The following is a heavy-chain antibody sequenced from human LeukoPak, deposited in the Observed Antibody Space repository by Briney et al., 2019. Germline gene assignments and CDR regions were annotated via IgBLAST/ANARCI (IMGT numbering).Heavy chain of an antibody. CDR1: GGSMSGYS. CDR3: ARVTPIAAAGSDYFDY. V-gene: IGHV4-59*01. D-gene: IGHD6-25*01. J-gene: IGHJ4*02. CDR2: IYYTGST. Sequence: SETLSLTCTVSGGSMSGYSWSWIRQPPGKGLDWIGYIYYTGSTNYNPSLKSRVTISVDTSKNQFSLKLSSVTAADTAVYYCARVTPIAAAGSDYFDYWGQGTLVTVSS.